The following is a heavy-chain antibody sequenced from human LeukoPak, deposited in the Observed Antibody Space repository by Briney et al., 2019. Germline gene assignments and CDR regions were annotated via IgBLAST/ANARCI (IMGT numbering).Heavy chain of an antibody. Sequence: SVKVSCKASGGTFSSYAISWVRQAPGQGLEWMGGIIPIFGTANYAQKFQGRVTITTDESTSTAYMELSSLRSEDTAVYYCARVHDFLTGRSFDYWGQGTLVTVSS. CDR2: IIPIFGTA. CDR1: GGTFSSYA. J-gene: IGHJ4*02. V-gene: IGHV1-69*05. CDR3: ARVHDFLTGRSFDY. D-gene: IGHD3-9*01.